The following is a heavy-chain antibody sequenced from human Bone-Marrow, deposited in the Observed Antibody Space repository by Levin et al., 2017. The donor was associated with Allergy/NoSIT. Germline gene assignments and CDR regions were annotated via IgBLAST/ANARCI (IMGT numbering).Heavy chain of an antibody. CDR1: GFTFSSYW. CDR3: ARASYCSGGSCYSLYFDY. CDR2: IKQDGSEK. V-gene: IGHV3-7*01. J-gene: IGHJ4*02. Sequence: GGSLRLSCAASGFTFSSYWMSWVRQAPGKGLEWVANIKQDGSEKYYVDSVKGRFTISRDNAKNSLYLQMNSLRAEDTAVYYCARASYCSGGSCYSLYFDYWGQGTLVTVSS. D-gene: IGHD2-15*01.